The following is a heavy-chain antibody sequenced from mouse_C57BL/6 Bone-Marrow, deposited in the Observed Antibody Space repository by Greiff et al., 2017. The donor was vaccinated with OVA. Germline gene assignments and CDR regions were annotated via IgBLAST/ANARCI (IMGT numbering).Heavy chain of an antibody. J-gene: IGHJ4*01. Sequence: VKLQQSGAELVKPGASVKVSCKASGYTFTSYWMHWVKQRPGQGLEWIGRIHPSDSDTNYNQKFKGKATLTVDKSSSTAYMQLSSLTSEDSAVYYCAISYDYPFYYAMDYWGQGTSVTVSS. CDR3: AISYDYPFYYAMDY. V-gene: IGHV1-74*01. D-gene: IGHD2-4*01. CDR2: IHPSDSDT. CDR1: GYTFTSYW.